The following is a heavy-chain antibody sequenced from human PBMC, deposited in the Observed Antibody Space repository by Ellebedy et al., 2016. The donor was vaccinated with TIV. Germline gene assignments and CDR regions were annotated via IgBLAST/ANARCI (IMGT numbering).Heavy chain of an antibody. Sequence: GGSLRLXXAASGFTFSSYAMNWVRQAPGKGLEWVAVISYDGSNKYYADSVKGRFTISRDNSKNTLYLQMNSLRAEDTAVYYCATFTQDLQIIHNWGQGTLVTVSS. CDR1: GFTFSSYA. J-gene: IGHJ4*02. CDR2: ISYDGSNK. CDR3: ATFTQDLQIIHN. V-gene: IGHV3-30-3*01. D-gene: IGHD4-11*01.